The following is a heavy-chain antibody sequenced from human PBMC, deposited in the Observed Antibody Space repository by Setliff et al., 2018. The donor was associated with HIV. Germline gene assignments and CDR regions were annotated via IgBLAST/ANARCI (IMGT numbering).Heavy chain of an antibody. CDR2: MHHSGST. J-gene: IGHJ4*02. Sequence: SETLSLTCTLYGASLSGYCWGWIRQHPGEGLEWIGNMHHSGSTYYNPSLKSRVTMSVDTSKNQFSLKLTSVTAADTAVYDCARLSDISSGWYGSFDFWGQGTLVTVSS. CDR1: GASLSGYC. V-gene: IGHV4-38-2*02. CDR3: ARLSDISSGWYGSFDF. D-gene: IGHD6-19*01.